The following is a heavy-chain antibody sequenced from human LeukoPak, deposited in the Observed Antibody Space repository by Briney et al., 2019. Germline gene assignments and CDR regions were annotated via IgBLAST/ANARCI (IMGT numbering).Heavy chain of an antibody. CDR1: GGTFSCYA. Sequence: SVKVSCKASGGTFSCYAVSWVRQAPGQGLEWMGGIFPIFGTAIYAQKFQGRVTITTDESTSIAYMELSSLTSEDTAVYYCARGYSSSWFDPWGQGTLVTVSS. D-gene: IGHD6-13*01. CDR3: ARGYSSSWFDP. J-gene: IGHJ5*02. CDR2: IFPIFGTA. V-gene: IGHV1-69*05.